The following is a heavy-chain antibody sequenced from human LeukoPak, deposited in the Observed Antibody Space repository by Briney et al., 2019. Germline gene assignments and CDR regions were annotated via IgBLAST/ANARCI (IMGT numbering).Heavy chain of an antibody. J-gene: IGHJ4*02. V-gene: IGHV3-23*01. Sequence: GGSLRLSCAASGFTFSSYAMSWVRQAPGKGLEWVSAISGSGGSTYYADSVKGRFTISRDNSKNTLYLQMNSLRAEDTAVYYCAKDMTYYDSRPIDYWGQGTLVTVSS. CDR2: ISGSGGST. CDR3: AKDMTYYDSRPIDY. CDR1: GFTFSSYA. D-gene: IGHD3-22*01.